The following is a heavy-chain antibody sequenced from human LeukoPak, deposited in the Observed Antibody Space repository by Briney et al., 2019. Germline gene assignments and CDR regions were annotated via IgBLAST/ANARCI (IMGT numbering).Heavy chain of an antibody. CDR3: ARELPYTYGGPGSAEYYFDY. V-gene: IGHV1-2*02. J-gene: IGHJ4*02. CDR1: GYTFTGYY. D-gene: IGHD4-23*01. Sequence: ASVKVSCKASGYTFTGYYMHWVRQAPGQGLEWMGWINPNSGGTNYAQKFQGRVTMTRDTSTSTVYMELSSLRSEDTAVYYCARELPYTYGGPGSAEYYFDYWGQGTLVTVSS. CDR2: INPNSGGT.